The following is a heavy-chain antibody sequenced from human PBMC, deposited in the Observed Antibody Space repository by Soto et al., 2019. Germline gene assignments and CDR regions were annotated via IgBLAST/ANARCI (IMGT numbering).Heavy chain of an antibody. CDR1: GIEFSNYA. Sequence: EVQLLESGGGLVQPGGSLRLSCVGSGIEFSNYAMSWVRQAPGKGLEWVSIVSASGRSRYHADSVKGRFTISRDNSKNTLYLHMTNLRAEDTAVYYCAMDGNWLDVYYDVWGQGTPVTVSS. D-gene: IGHD3-16*01. CDR2: VSASGRSR. CDR3: AMDGNWLDVYYDV. J-gene: IGHJ4*02. V-gene: IGHV3-23*01.